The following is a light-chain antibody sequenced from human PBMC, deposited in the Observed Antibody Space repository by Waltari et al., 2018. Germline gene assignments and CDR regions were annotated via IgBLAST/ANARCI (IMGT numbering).Light chain of an antibody. CDR1: QNVGKNY. J-gene: IGKJ5*01. CDR3: QQYASPPIT. V-gene: IGKV3-20*01. Sequence: EILLTQSPGTLSLSPGERAALSCRASQNVGKNYLGWYQQRPGQPPRLLLFGASNRATGIPDRFSGSGSGTDFTLTISRLESEDFAVYFCQQYASPPITFGQGTRLE. CDR2: GAS.